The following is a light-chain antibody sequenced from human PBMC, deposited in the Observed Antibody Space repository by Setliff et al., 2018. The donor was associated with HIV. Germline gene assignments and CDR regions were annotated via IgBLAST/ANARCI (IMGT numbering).Light chain of an antibody. J-gene: IGLJ1*01. CDR2: EVS. CDR3: CSYAGSNTYV. V-gene: IGLV2-23*02. Sequence: QSALTQPASVSGSPGQSITISCTGTSSDVGSYNLVSWYQQHPGKAPKLMIYEVSRRPSGVSNRLSGSKSGNTASLPISGLQAEDEADYYCCSYAGSNTYVFGAGTKVTVL. CDR1: SSDVGSYNL.